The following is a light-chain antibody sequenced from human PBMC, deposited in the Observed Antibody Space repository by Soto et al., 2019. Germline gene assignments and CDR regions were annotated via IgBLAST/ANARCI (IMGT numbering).Light chain of an antibody. V-gene: IGKV3D-20*02. J-gene: IGKJ1*01. CDR2: AIS. CDR3: QQHSNSPWT. CDR1: QSVTSNY. Sequence: EIVLTQSPGTLSLSPGESAALSCRASQSVTSNYLVWYRQKPGQAPRLLIYAISSRAAGIPDRFHGSGSGTDFTLTITSPETEDSAVYYCQQHSNSPWTFGQGTRVEVK.